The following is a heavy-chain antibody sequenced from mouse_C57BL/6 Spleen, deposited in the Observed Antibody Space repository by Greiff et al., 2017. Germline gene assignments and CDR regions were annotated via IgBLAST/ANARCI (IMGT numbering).Heavy chain of an antibody. CDR3: AREGDGNGSAY. CDR1: GYAFSSYW. Sequence: QVQLQQSGAELVKPGASVKISCKASGYAFSSYWMNWVKQRPGKGLEWIGQIYPGGGGTNYNGKFKGKATLTADKSSSTAYMQLSSLTSEDVAVYFRAREGDGNGSAYWGQGTLVTVSA. J-gene: IGHJ3*01. V-gene: IGHV1-80*01. CDR2: IYPGGGGT. D-gene: IGHD2-1*01.